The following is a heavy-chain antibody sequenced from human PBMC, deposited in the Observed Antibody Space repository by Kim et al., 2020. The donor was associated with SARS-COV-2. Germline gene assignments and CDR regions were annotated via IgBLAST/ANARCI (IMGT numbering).Heavy chain of an antibody. D-gene: IGHD6-13*01. CDR2: ISWNSGSI. Sequence: GGSLRLSCAASGFTFDDYAMHWVRQAPGKGLEWVSGISWNSGSIGYADSVKGRFTISRDNAKNSLYLQMNSLRAEDTALYYCAGSSSWSRWFDPWGQGTL. V-gene: IGHV3-9*01. CDR1: GFTFDDYA. CDR3: AGSSSWSRWFDP. J-gene: IGHJ5*02.